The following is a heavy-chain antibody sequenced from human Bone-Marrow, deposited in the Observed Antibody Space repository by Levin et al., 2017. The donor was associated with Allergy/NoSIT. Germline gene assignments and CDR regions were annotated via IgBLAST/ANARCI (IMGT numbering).Heavy chain of an antibody. CDR1: GFTITSYS. CDR3: ARGLGGSGYDVLDR. Sequence: GESLKISCAASGFTITSYSMHWVRQAPGKGLDYLSTISDNGITYYAKSVKGRFTISRDISTNTLFLQMGSLRSDDMAVYYCARGLGGSGYDVLDRWGQGTLVTVSS. D-gene: IGHD5-12*01. J-gene: IGHJ5*02. V-gene: IGHV3-64*01. CDR2: ISDNGIT.